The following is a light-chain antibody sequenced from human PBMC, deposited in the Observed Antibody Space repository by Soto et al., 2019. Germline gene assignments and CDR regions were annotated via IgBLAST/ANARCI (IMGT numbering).Light chain of an antibody. CDR2: AGS. V-gene: IGLV2-23*01. Sequence: QSALTQPASVSGPPGQSITVFCTGTSSDFVNYNLVSWYQQHPGKAPEVMIYAGSNRPSGVSHRFSGFKSGNTASLTISGLHAEDEADYHCCSYAGSNTYVFGTGTKLTVL. CDR1: SSDFVNYNL. CDR3: CSYAGSNTYV. J-gene: IGLJ1*01.